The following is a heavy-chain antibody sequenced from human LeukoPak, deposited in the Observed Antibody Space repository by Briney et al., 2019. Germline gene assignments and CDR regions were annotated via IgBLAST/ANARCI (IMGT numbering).Heavy chain of an antibody. Sequence: GESLKISCKGSGYSFTSYWISWVRQMPGKGLEWMGIIYPGDSDTRYSPSFQGQVTISADKSISTAYLQWSSLKASDTAMYYCARGGLRYFDWLGYYFDYWGQGTLVTVSS. J-gene: IGHJ4*02. CDR2: IYPGDSDT. D-gene: IGHD3-9*01. CDR3: ARGGLRYFDWLGYYFDY. V-gene: IGHV5-51*01. CDR1: GYSFTSYW.